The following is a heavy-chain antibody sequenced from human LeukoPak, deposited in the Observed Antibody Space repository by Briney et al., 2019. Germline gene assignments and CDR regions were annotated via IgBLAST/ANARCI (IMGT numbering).Heavy chain of an antibody. D-gene: IGHD5-18*01. V-gene: IGHV1-2*02. CDR3: ASADTAMVPKTQLDY. CDR2: INPNSGGT. Sequence: ASVKVSCEASGYTFTGYYMHWVRQAPGQGLEWMGWINPNSGGTNYAQKFQGRVTMTRDTSISTAYMELSRLRSDDTAVYYCASADTAMVPKTQLDYWGQGTLVTVSS. CDR1: GYTFTGYY. J-gene: IGHJ4*02.